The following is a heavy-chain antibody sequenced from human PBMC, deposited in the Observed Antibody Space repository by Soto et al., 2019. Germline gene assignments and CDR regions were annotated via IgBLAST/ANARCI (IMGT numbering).Heavy chain of an antibody. CDR3: ARCGGDCYSDYYYGMDV. D-gene: IGHD2-21*02. CDR2: ISYDGSNK. V-gene: IGHV3-30-3*01. J-gene: IGHJ6*02. CDR1: GFTFSSYA. Sequence: QVQLVESGGGVVQPGRSLRLSCAASGFTFSSYAMHWVRQAPGKGLEWVAVISYDGSNKYYADSVKGRFTISRDNSKNTLYRQMNSLRAEDTAVYYCARCGGDCYSDYYYGMDVWGQGTTVTVSS.